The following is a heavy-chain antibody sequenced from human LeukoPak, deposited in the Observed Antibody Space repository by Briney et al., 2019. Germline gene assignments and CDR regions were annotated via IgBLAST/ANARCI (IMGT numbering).Heavy chain of an antibody. Sequence: GGSLRLSCAASGFTFSNYAMSWVRQAPGKGLEWVSAISNSGGSTYYADSVKGRFTISRDNSKNTLYLQMNSLRAEDTAVYYCAKDRLKRGAAAGKEYYYGMDVWGQGTTVTVSS. CDR3: AKDRLKRGAAAGKEYYYGMDV. J-gene: IGHJ6*02. D-gene: IGHD6-13*01. CDR2: ISNSGGST. V-gene: IGHV3-23*01. CDR1: GFTFSNYA.